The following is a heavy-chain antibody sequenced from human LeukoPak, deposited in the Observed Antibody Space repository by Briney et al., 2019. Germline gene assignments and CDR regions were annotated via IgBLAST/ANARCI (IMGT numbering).Heavy chain of an antibody. CDR2: IYYSGST. CDR3: PRYGDYEMFDY. V-gene: IGHV4-59*01. J-gene: IGHJ4*02. CDR1: GGSISSYY. D-gene: IGHD4-17*01. Sequence: PSETLSLTCTVPGGSISSYYWSWIRQPPGKGLEWIGYIYYSGSTNYNPSLKSRVTISVDTSKNRFSLKLSSVTAADTAVYYCPRYGDYEMFDYWGQGTLVTVSS.